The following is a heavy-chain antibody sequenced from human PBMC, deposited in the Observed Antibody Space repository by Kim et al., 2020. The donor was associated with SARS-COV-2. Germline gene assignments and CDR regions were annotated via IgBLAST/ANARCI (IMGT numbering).Heavy chain of an antibody. D-gene: IGHD6-19*01. V-gene: IGHV1-69*04. CDR1: GGTFSSYA. CDR3: ARDLSIAVAKYFDY. Sequence: SVKVSCKASGGTFSSYAISWVRQAPGQGLEWMGRIIPILGIANYAQKFQGRVTITADKSTSTAYMELSSLRSEDTAVYYCARDLSIAVAKYFDYWGQGTLVTVSS. CDR2: IIPILGIA. J-gene: IGHJ4*02.